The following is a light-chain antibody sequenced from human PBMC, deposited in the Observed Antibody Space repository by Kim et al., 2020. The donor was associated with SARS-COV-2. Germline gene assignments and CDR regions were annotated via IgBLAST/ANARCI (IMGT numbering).Light chain of an antibody. V-gene: IGKV3-20*01. CDR2: GAS. CDR3: QQYGSSIT. CDR1: QSVSSSY. J-gene: IGKJ3*01. Sequence: LSPRERATRSCRASQSVSSSYLAWYQQKPGQAPRLLIYGASSRATGIPDRFSGSGSGTDFTLTISRLEPEDFAVYYCQQYGSSITFGPGTKVDIK.